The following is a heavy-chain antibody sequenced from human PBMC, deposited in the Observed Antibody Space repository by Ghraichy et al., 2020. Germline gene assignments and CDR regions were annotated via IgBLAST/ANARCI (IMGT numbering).Heavy chain of an antibody. Sequence: SETLSLTCTVSGGSMNSYFWSWIRQPPGKGLEWIGYIYYSGSTNYNPSLKSRVTISVDTSKNQFSLKLTSLTAADTAVYYCARYGFFSFDSWGQGTLVTVSS. V-gene: IGHV4-59*01. CDR2: IYYSGST. J-gene: IGHJ4*02. CDR3: ARYGFFSFDS. CDR1: GGSMNSYF. D-gene: IGHD3-10*01.